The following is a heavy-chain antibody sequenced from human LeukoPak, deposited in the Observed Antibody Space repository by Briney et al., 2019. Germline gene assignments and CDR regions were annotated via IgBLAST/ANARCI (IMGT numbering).Heavy chain of an antibody. V-gene: IGHV3-66*02. J-gene: IGHJ4*02. CDR2: IYSGGST. CDR3: ARWEGYHFDY. Sequence: GGSLRFSCAASGFTVSSDYMNWVRQAPGKGLEWVSVIYSGGSTDYADSVKGRFTISRDKSKNTLYLQMNSLRREDTAVYYCARWEGYHFDYWGQGTLVTVSS. D-gene: IGHD1-26*01. CDR1: GFTVSSDY.